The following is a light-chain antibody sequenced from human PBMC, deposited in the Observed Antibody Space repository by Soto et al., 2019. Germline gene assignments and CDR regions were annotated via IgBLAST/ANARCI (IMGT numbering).Light chain of an antibody. J-gene: IGLJ2*01. CDR2: EVS. Sequence: QSVLTQPPSASGSPGQSVTISCTGTSSDVGSYNYVSWYQQRPGKAPKLMFYEVSKRPSGVPDRFSGSKSANTASLTVSGLQADDEADYYCSSYAGSNNVVFGGVTKVTVL. CDR1: SSDVGSYNY. CDR3: SSYAGSNNVV. V-gene: IGLV2-8*01.